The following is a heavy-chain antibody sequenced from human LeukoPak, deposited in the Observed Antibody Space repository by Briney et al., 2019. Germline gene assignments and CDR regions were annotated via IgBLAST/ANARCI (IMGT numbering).Heavy chain of an antibody. Sequence: PGGSLRPSCAASGFTFSGYAMSWVRQAPGKGLEWVSAISGSGGSTYYADSVKGRFTISRDNSKNTLYLQMNSLRAEDTAVYYCAKDGYSSGWGFDSWGQGTLVTVSS. D-gene: IGHD6-19*01. V-gene: IGHV3-23*01. CDR2: ISGSGGST. J-gene: IGHJ4*02. CDR1: GFTFSGYA. CDR3: AKDGYSSGWGFDS.